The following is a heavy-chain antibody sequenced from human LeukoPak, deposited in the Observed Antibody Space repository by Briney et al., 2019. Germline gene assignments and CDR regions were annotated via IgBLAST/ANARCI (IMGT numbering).Heavy chain of an antibody. CDR1: GGSFSGYY. Sequence: SETLSLTCAVYGGSFSGYYWSWIREPPGKGLWWSGEINHSGSANYNPSLKSRVTISVDTSKNQISLKLSSVTAAHTAVYYCARRTTIFGVVIIEANWFDPWGQGTLVTVSS. D-gene: IGHD3-3*01. CDR3: ARRTTIFGVVIIEANWFDP. CDR2: INHSGSA. J-gene: IGHJ5*02. V-gene: IGHV4-34*01.